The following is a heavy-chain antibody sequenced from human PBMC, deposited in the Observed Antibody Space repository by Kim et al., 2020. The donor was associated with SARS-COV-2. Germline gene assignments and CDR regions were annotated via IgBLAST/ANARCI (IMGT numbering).Heavy chain of an antibody. D-gene: IGHD2-15*01. J-gene: IGHJ4*02. Sequence: SETLSLTCTVSGGSFSSRIPYWAWIRQAPGKGLEWIGTFYYSGSTYYNPSLKNRVTISVDTSSRQLSLKLYSMTAADTAVYYCARRGDSAGPGFDSWGQGTLVTVSS. CDR1: GGSFSSRIPY. CDR3: ARRGDSAGPGFDS. V-gene: IGHV4-39*01. CDR2: FYYSGST.